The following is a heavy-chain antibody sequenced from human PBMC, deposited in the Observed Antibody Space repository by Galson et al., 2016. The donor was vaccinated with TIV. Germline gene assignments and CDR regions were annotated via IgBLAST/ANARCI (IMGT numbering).Heavy chain of an antibody. Sequence: LSLTCAVFGGSISNGDYYWSWIRQPPGKGLEWIGYIYYSGSTKINPSLKSRLTMSVDRSRSQFSLSLYSVTAADTAVYLCARDAGTYYHAFDVWGQGTMVTVSS. CDR3: ARDAGTYYHAFDV. V-gene: IGHV4-30-4*01. CDR2: IYYSGST. CDR1: GGSISNGDYY. D-gene: IGHD3-22*01. J-gene: IGHJ3*01.